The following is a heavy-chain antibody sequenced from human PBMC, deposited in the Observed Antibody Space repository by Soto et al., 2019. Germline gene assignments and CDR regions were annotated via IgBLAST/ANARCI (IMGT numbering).Heavy chain of an antibody. D-gene: IGHD1-7*01. CDR1: GFSISSYY. CDR3: ARMSRITGTTIFDY. CDR2: IYYSGST. J-gene: IGHJ4*02. Sequence: SETLSLTCPFSGFSISSYYWSWIRQPPGKGLEWIGYIYYSGSTNYNPSLKSRVTISVDTSKNQFSLKLSSVTAADTAVYYCARMSRITGTTIFDYWGQGTLVTVSS. V-gene: IGHV4-59*01.